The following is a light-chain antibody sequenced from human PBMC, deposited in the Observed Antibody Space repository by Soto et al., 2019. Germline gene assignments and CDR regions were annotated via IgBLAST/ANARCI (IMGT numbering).Light chain of an antibody. CDR3: QQFNNWPLT. CDR2: DAS. CDR1: QSVSSN. J-gene: IGKJ4*01. V-gene: IGKV3-15*01. Sequence: EIVMTQSPATLSVSPGERATLSCRASQSVSSNLVWYQQKPGQAPRPLIYDASTRATGIPARFSGSGSGAEFTLTISSLQSEDFAVYYCQQFNNWPLTFGGGTKVDIK.